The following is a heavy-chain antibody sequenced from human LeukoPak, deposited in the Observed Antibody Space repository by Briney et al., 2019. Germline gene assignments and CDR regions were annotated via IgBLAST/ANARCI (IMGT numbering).Heavy chain of an antibody. Sequence: SETLSLSCTVSGTSIRNYYWRWVRQSPGQGLEWLAYGHHTGSSNFSPPFRSRVTTSVDASRNQFSLRLTSMTAADTAVYYCAREKEGTDHDSTAAFHYWGQGILVIVSS. V-gene: IGHV4-59*01. J-gene: IGHJ4*02. CDR1: GTSIRNYY. CDR3: AREKEGTDHDSTAAFHY. CDR2: GHHTGSS. D-gene: IGHD3-22*01.